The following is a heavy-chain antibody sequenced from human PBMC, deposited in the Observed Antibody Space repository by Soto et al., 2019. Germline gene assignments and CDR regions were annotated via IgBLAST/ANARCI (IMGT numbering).Heavy chain of an antibody. CDR3: ARLNLGAGPRAFDI. CDR2: INWNGGST. J-gene: IGHJ3*02. D-gene: IGHD6-25*01. Sequence: GGSLRLSCAASGFTFDDYGMSWVRQAPGKGLEWVSGINWNGGSTGYADYVKGRFTISRDNAKNSLYLQMNSLRAEDTALYHCARLNLGAGPRAFDIWGQGTMVTVS. CDR1: GFTFDDYG. V-gene: IGHV3-20*01.